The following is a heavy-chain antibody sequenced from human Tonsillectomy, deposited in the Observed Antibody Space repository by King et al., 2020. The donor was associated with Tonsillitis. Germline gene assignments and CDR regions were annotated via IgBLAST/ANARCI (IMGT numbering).Heavy chain of an antibody. Sequence: QLVQSGGGVVQPGRSLRLSCTVSGFTFSSYGMHWGRQAPGKGLEWVAVIWYDGSKEYYADSVKGRFTISRDNSKNTLYLQMDSLRAEDTAMYYCARVGSGSYYGDYWGQGTLVTVSS. D-gene: IGHD1-26*01. V-gene: IGHV3-33*01. J-gene: IGHJ4*01. CDR2: IWYDGSKE. CDR1: GFTFSSYG. CDR3: ARVGSGSYYGDY.